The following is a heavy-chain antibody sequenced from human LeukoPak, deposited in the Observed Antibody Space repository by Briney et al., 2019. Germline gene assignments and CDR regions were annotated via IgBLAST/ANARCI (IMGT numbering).Heavy chain of an antibody. CDR1: GFTFSNFA. J-gene: IGHJ4*02. CDR3: AKDLSPYYYDSSGYYEEGYFDY. D-gene: IGHD3-22*01. V-gene: IGHV3-23*01. CDR2: ISGSGGST. Sequence: PGGSLRLSCAAYGFTFSNFAMSWVRQAPGKGLEWVSAISGSGGSTYYADSVKGRFTISRDNSKNTLYLQMNSLRAEDTAVYYCAKDLSPYYYDSSGYYEEGYFDYWGQGTLVTVSS.